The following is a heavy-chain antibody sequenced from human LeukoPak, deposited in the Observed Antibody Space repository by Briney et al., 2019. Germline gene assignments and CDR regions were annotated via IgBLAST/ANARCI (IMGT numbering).Heavy chain of an antibody. CDR1: GFTFSSNA. V-gene: IGHV3-23*01. Sequence: GGSLRLSRAASGFTFSSNAMSWVRQAPGKGLEWVSAISGSGGSTYYADSVKGRFTISRDNSKNTLYLQMSSLRAEDTAVYYCAKDISSSKSYYFDNWGQGTLVTVSS. CDR3: AKDISSSKSYYFDN. J-gene: IGHJ4*02. CDR2: ISGSGGST. D-gene: IGHD6-13*01.